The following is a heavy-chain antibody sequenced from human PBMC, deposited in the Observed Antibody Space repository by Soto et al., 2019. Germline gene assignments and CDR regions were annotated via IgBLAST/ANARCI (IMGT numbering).Heavy chain of an antibody. J-gene: IGHJ6*02. Sequence: PGGSLRLSCAASGFTFSSYAMSWVRQAPGKGLEWVSAISGSGGSTYYADSVKGRFTISRDDSKNTLYLQMNSLRAEDTAVYYCAKAATDSSSWYELYYYGMDVWGQGTTGTVSS. CDR1: GFTFSSYA. CDR2: ISGSGGST. D-gene: IGHD6-13*01. CDR3: AKAATDSSSWYELYYYGMDV. V-gene: IGHV3-23*01.